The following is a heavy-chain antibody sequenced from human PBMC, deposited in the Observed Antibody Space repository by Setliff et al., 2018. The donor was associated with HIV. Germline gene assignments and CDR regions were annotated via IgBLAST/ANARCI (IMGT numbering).Heavy chain of an antibody. V-gene: IGHV3-74*01. CDR1: GFTFSSYW. J-gene: IGHJ6*02. CDR2: INSDGSST. Sequence: GGSLRLSCAASGFTFSSYWMHWARQAPGKGLVWVSHINSDGSSTNYADSVKGRFTISRENSKNTLYLQMNSLRPEDTAVYYCAKDFPPPNGMDVWGQGTTVTVSS. CDR3: AKDFPPPNGMDV.